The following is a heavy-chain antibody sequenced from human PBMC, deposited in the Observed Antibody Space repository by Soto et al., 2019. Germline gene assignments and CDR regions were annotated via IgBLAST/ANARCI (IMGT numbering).Heavy chain of an antibody. Sequence: QVQLVESGGGVVQPGRSLRLSCAASGFTFSSYAMHWVRQAPGKGLEWVAVISYDGSNKYYADSVKGRFTISRDNSKNTLYLQMNSLRAEDTAVYYCARDRIAVAGTGYWFDPWGQGTLVTVSS. CDR1: GFTFSSYA. D-gene: IGHD6-19*01. J-gene: IGHJ5*02. V-gene: IGHV3-30-3*01. CDR2: ISYDGSNK. CDR3: ARDRIAVAGTGYWFDP.